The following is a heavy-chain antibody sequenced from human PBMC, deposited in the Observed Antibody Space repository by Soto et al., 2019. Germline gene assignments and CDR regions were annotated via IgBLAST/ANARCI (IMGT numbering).Heavy chain of an antibody. CDR1: SGSVSSSTYF. CDR3: AMLSECYGEGCVFEY. CDR2: INYSGRT. V-gene: IGHV4-39*01. J-gene: IGHJ4*02. Sequence: QLQLQESGPGLVKPSETLSLTCAVASGSVSSSTYFWAWIRQPPGKGLEWIGSINYSGRTYYTVSLKSRTTISVDTSNNQFSLKLSSVTAADTAVYYCAMLSECYGEGCVFEYWGQGTLVTVSS. D-gene: IGHD3-16*01.